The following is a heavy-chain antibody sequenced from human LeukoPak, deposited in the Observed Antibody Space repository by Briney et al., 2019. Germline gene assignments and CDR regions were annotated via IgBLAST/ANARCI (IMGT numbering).Heavy chain of an antibody. D-gene: IGHD3-22*01. V-gene: IGHV1-69*13. J-gene: IGHJ4*02. Sequence: SVKVSCKASGGTFSSYAISWVRQAPGQGLEWMGGIIPIFGTANYAQKFQGRVTITADESTSTANMELSSLRSEDTAVYYCASPQGGYYYHYFDYWGQGTLVTVSS. CDR1: GGTFSSYA. CDR2: IIPIFGTA. CDR3: ASPQGGYYYHYFDY.